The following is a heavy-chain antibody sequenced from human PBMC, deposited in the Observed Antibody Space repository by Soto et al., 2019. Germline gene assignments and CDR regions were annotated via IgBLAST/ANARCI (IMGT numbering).Heavy chain of an antibody. CDR1: RFSFSSYE. CDR3: ARGGGYCTPTSCAIDS. J-gene: IGHJ4*02. V-gene: IGHV3-23*01. Sequence: EVQLLESGGGLVQPGGSLRLSCVASRFSFSSYEMSWVRQAAGKGLEWVSRVSLTGDRTNYAGSVKGRLTVSRDNFKNPLYLEMDSLSPEDTAIYYCARGGGYCTPTSCAIDSWGRGTPVTVSS. D-gene: IGHD2-8*01. CDR2: VSLTGDRT.